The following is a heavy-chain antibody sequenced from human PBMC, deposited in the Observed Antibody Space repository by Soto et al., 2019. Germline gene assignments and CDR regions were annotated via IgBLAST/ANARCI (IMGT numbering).Heavy chain of an antibody. D-gene: IGHD3-3*01. Sequence: QVQLVQSGAEVRQPASSVKVSCKTSGGTFSSYAISWVRQAPGQGLEWMGGIVPIVDTSTYAQKFQGRVTINADASTSTVYMELRSLRSDDTAVYYWWSVVAIPGDPDNLGQGTLVSVSS. V-gene: IGHV1-69*12. J-gene: IGHJ4*02. CDR1: GGTFSSYA. CDR2: IVPIVDTS. CDR3: WSVVAIPGDPDN.